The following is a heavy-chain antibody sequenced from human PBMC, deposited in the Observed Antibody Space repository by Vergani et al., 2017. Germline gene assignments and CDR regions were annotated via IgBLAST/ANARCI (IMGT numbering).Heavy chain of an antibody. CDR2: FNHSGST. CDR3: AGYGKEPVAHPYYFDY. D-gene: IGHD3-10*01. CDR1: GGSFSGYY. V-gene: IGHV4-34*01. Sequence: QVQLQQWGAGLLKPSETLSLTCAVYGGSFSGYYWSWIRQPPGKGLEWIGEFNHSGSTNYSPSFQGHVTISADKSISTAYLQWSCLKASDTTMYYCAGYGKEPVAHPYYFDYWGQGTLVTVSS. J-gene: IGHJ4*02.